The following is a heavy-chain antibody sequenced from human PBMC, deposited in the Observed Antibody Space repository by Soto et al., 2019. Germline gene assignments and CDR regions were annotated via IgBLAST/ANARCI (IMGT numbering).Heavy chain of an antibody. D-gene: IGHD4-17*01. CDR2: ISGSGYAT. Sequence: EVQLLESGGGLVQPGGSLRLSCAASGFTFSSYAMSWVRQAPGMGLEWVSVISGSGYATYYADSVKGRFTVSRDNSTSPVYLQMNRLRAEDTAVYYCAKEETVLVNYYYYYGMDVWGQGTTVTVSS. J-gene: IGHJ6*02. CDR1: GFTFSSYA. V-gene: IGHV3-23*01. CDR3: AKEETVLVNYYYYYGMDV.